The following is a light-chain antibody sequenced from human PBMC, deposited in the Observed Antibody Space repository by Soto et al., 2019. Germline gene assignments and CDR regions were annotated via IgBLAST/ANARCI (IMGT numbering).Light chain of an antibody. CDR1: SSNIGAPYD. CDR3: QSYDTDLSGSV. J-gene: IGLJ7*01. CDR2: GTT. V-gene: IGLV1-40*01. Sequence: QSALTQPPSVSGAPGQRVTLSCTGSSSNIGAPYDIHWYQQLPGTAPKLLIYGTTNRPSGVPDRFSGSRSGASASLAITGLQAEDEADYYCQSYDTDLSGSVFGGGTQLTVL.